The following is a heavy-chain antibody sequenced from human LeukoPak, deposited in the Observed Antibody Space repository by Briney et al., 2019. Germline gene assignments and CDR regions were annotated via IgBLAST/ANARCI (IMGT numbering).Heavy chain of an antibody. CDR3: AKSGGVRFDP. CDR2: IKQDGSEK. J-gene: IGHJ5*02. D-gene: IGHD3-16*01. Sequence: GGSLRLSCAASGFTFSSYAMSWVRQAPGKGLEWVANIKQDGSEKYYVDSVKGRFTISRDNAKNSLYLQMNSLRADDTAVYYCAKSGGVRFDPWGQGTLVTVSS. CDR1: GFTFSSYA. V-gene: IGHV3-7*03.